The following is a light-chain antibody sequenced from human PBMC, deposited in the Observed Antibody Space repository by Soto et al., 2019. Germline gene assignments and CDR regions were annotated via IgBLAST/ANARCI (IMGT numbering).Light chain of an antibody. CDR3: CSHAGSYTLV. V-gene: IGLV2-11*01. CDR1: SSDVGGYNY. CDR2: DVS. Sequence: QSALTQPRSVSGSPGQSVTISCTGTSSDVGGYNYVSWYQHHPGKAPKLMIYDVSQRPSGVPDRFSGSKSGNTASLTISGLQAEDEADYYCCSHAGSYTLVFGTGTKLTVL. J-gene: IGLJ1*01.